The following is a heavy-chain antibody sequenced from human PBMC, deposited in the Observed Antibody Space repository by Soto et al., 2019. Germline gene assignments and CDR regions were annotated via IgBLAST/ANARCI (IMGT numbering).Heavy chain of an antibody. CDR1: GYTFTSYG. CDR2: ISAYNGNT. D-gene: IGHD2-2*01. Sequence: SVKVSCKASGYTFTSYGISWVRQAPGQGLEWMGWISAYNGNTNYAQKLQGRVTMTTDTSTSTAYMELRSLRSDDTAVYYCARLADKFCSSTSCYEVDFDYYYYGMDVWGQGTTVTSP. CDR3: ARLADKFCSSTSCYEVDFDYYYYGMDV. V-gene: IGHV1-18*01. J-gene: IGHJ6*02.